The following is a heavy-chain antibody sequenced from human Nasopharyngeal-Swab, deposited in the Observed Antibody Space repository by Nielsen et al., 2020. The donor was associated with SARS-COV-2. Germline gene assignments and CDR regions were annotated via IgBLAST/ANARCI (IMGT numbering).Heavy chain of an antibody. CDR3: ARETQDYYYYYYGMDV. CDR2: INPNSGGT. CDR1: GYTFTGYY. V-gene: IGHV1-2*06. Sequence: ASVKVFCKASGYTFTGYYMHWVRQAPGQGLEWMGRINPNSGGTNYAQKFQGRVTMTRDTSISTAYMELSRLRSDDTAVYYCARETQDYYYYYYGMDVWGQGTTVTVSS. J-gene: IGHJ6*02.